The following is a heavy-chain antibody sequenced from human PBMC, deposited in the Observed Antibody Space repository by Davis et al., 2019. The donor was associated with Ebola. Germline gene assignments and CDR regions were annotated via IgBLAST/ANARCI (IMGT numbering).Heavy chain of an antibody. CDR2: ISGSGGST. Sequence: PGGSLRLSCAASGFTFSSYAMSWVRQAPGKGLEWVSAISGSGGSTYYADSVKGRFTISRDNSKNTLYLQMNSLRAEDTAVYYCAKGLDSSSWWDAFDIWDQGTMVTVSS. J-gene: IGHJ3*02. CDR3: AKGLDSSSWWDAFDI. D-gene: IGHD6-13*01. CDR1: GFTFSSYA. V-gene: IGHV3-23*01.